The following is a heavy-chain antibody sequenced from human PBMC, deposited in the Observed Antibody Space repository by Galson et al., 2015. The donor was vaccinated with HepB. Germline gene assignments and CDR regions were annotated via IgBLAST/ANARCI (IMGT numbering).Heavy chain of an antibody. CDR2: ISGGGGYT. CDR3: AQLGSGWSQKKYYFDY. V-gene: IGHV3-23*01. CDR1: GFTFSNYA. Sequence: SLRLSCAASGFTFSNYAMNWVRQSPGKGLEWVSGISGGGGYTYYADTVKGRLTIPRDNSKNTLYLQMNSLRADDTALYYCAQLGSGWSQKKYYFDYWGQGTLVTVSS. J-gene: IGHJ4*02. D-gene: IGHD6-19*01.